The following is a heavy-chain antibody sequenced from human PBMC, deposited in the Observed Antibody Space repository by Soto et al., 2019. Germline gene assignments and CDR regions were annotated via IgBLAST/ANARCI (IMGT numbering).Heavy chain of an antibody. CDR3: AREGGGYCSGGSCQVDY. J-gene: IGHJ4*02. D-gene: IGHD2-15*01. Sequence: SETLSLTSTVSGGSIRSYYWSWIRQPPGKGLEWIGSIYYRGNTYYNPSLKSRVTISVDTSKNQFSLKLSSVTAADTAVYYCAREGGGYCSGGSCQVDYWGQGALVTVSS. CDR2: IYYRGNT. CDR1: GGSIRSYY. V-gene: IGHV4-39*02.